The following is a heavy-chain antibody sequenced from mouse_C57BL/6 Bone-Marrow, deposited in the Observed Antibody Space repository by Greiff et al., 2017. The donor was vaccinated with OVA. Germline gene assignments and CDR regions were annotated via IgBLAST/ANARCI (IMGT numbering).Heavy chain of an antibody. CDR3: ASYYSNYIDYAMDY. V-gene: IGHV1-55*01. Sequence: VQLQQPGAELVKPGASVKMPCKASGYTFTSYWITWVKQRPGQGLEWIGDIYPGSGSTNYNEKFKSKATLTVDTSSSTAYMQLSSLTSEDSAVYYCASYYSNYIDYAMDYWGQGTSVTVSS. CDR2: IYPGSGST. J-gene: IGHJ4*01. D-gene: IGHD2-5*01. CDR1: GYTFTSYW.